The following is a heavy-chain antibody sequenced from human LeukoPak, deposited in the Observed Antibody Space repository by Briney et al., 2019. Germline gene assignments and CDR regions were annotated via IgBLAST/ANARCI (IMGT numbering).Heavy chain of an antibody. D-gene: IGHD3-22*01. CDR2: ISGSGGST. V-gene: IGHV3-23*01. Sequence: GGSLRLSCAASGFTFSSAWMSWVRQAPGKGLEWVSAISGSGGSTYYADSVKGRFTISRDNSKNTLYLQMNSLRAEDTAVYYCARDRGYYDSSGSYYWGQGTLVTVSS. CDR3: ARDRGYYDSSGSYY. J-gene: IGHJ4*02. CDR1: GFTFSSAW.